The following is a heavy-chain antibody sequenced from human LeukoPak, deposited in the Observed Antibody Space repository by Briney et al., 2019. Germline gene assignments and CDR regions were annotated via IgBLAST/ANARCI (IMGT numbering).Heavy chain of an antibody. J-gene: IGHJ3*02. CDR2: ISSSGSTI. Sequence: GGSLRLSCAASGFTFSSYEMNWVRQAPGKGLEWVSYISSSGSTIYYADSVKGRFTISRDNAKNSLYLQMNSLRAEDTAVYYCAREGYYYDSSGYYRVPFDIWGQGTMVTVSS. V-gene: IGHV3-48*03. D-gene: IGHD3-22*01. CDR1: GFTFSSYE. CDR3: AREGYYYDSSGYYRVPFDI.